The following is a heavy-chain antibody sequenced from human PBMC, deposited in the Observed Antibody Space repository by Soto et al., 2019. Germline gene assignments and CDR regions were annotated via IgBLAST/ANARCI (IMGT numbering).Heavy chain of an antibody. V-gene: IGHV1-18*01. D-gene: IGHD6-19*01. CDR2: ISAYNGNT. CDR3: ARDVGYSGWYAPFDY. CDR1: GYTFTSYG. J-gene: IGHJ4*02. Sequence: ASVKVSCKASGYTFTSYGISWVRQAPGQGLEWMGWISAYNGNTNYAQKLQGRVTMTTDTSTSTAYMELRSLRSDDTAVYYCARDVGYSGWYAPFDYWGQGTLVTVSS.